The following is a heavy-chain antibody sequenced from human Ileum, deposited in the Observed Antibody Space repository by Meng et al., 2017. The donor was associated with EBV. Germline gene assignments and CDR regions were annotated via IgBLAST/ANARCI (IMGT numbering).Heavy chain of an antibody. CDR3: ARGGWSLDY. D-gene: IGHD2-15*01. CDR2: IYYSGST. CDR1: GGSISSYY. J-gene: IGHJ4*02. V-gene: IGHV4-59*08. Sequence: QVQLRESGPGLGKPSEPLSLTCTVSGGSISSYYWSWIRQPPGKGLEWIGYIYYSGSTNYTPSLKSRVTISVDTSKNQFSLNLSSVTAADTAVYYCARGGWSLDYWGQGTLVTVSS.